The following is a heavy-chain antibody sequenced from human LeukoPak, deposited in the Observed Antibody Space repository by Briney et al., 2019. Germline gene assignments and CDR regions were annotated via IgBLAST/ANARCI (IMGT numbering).Heavy chain of an antibody. CDR3: AKEQRIRHCSEGVCMEGYYFDY. J-gene: IGHJ4*02. D-gene: IGHD2-8*01. CDR2: LIRGGGTT. Sequence: GGSLRLSCTGSGFNFNMFGMNWVRQAPGQGLEWVSGLIRGGGTTNYADSVKGRFTISRDKSKNMVFLQMNSLRPEDTAVYYCAKEQRIRHCSEGVCMEGYYFDYWGQGSLVTVSS. CDR1: GFNFNMFG. V-gene: IGHV3-23*01.